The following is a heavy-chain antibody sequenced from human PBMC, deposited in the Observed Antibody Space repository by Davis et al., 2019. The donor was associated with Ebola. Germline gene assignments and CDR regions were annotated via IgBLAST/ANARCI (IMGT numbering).Heavy chain of an antibody. V-gene: IGHV3-21*01. Sequence: GESLKISCAASGFTFSSYSMNWVRQAPGKGLEWVSSISSSSSYIYYADSVKGRFTISRDNAKNSLYLQMNSLRAEDTAVYYCARDCRGEGTFGDYVDWYFDLWGRGTLVTVSS. CDR1: GFTFSSYS. CDR2: ISSSSSYI. CDR3: ARDCRGEGTFGDYVDWYFDL. J-gene: IGHJ2*01. D-gene: IGHD4-17*01.